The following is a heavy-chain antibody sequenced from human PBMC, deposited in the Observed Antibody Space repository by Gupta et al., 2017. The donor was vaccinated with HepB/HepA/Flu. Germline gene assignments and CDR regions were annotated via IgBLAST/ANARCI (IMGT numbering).Heavy chain of an antibody. CDR3: AREDYYMDV. CDR2: IYYSGST. Sequence: QVQLQESGPGLVKPSETLSLTCTVSGGSISTYYWTWIRQPPGKGLEWIGYIYYSGSTNYNPSLKSRVTISIDTSKNQFSLKLSSVTAADTALYYCAREDYYMDVWGKGTTVTVSS. CDR1: GGSISTYY. J-gene: IGHJ6*03. V-gene: IGHV4-59*01.